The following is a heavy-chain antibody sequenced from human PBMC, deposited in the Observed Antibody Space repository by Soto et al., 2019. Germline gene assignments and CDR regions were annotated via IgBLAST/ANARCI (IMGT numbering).Heavy chain of an antibody. CDR2: IIPIFGTA. J-gene: IGHJ6*02. CDR1: GGTFSSYA. D-gene: IGHD2-2*01. V-gene: IGHV1-69*01. CDR3: ARGEGTAVVVPAASGRPDYYYGMDV. Sequence: QVQLVQSGAEVKKPGSSVKVSCKASGGTFSSYAISWVRQAPGQGLEWMGGIIPIFGTANYAQKFQGRVTITADDSTSTAYMELSSLRSEDTAVYYCARGEGTAVVVPAASGRPDYYYGMDVWGQGTTVTVSS.